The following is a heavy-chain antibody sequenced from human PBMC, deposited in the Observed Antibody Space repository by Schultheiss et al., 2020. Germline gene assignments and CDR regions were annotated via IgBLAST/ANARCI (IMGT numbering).Heavy chain of an antibody. CDR3: ARDGGLAY. V-gene: IGHV3-9*01. D-gene: IGHD2-15*01. J-gene: IGHJ4*02. CDR1: GFSFDDYA. CDR2: ISWNSGSI. Sequence: GGSLRLSCAASGFSFDDYAMHWVRQAPGKGLEWVSGISWNSGSIGYADSVKGRFTISRDNAKNSLYLQMNSLRAEDTAVYYCARDGGLAYWGQGTQVTVSS.